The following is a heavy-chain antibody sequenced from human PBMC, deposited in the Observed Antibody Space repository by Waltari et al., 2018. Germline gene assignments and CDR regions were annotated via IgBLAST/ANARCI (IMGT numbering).Heavy chain of an antibody. CDR1: GGSFTPSCFF. V-gene: IGHV4-39*01. J-gene: IGHJ4*02. D-gene: IGHD1-26*01. CDR3: ARHVYPIVGAWY. CDR2: IYYSGST. Sequence: QLLLQASGPGLVKPSETLSLPCTVPGGSFTPSCFFLACIRPPPGKGLGWIGSIYYSGSTYYNPSLKSRVTISVDTSKNQFSLKLSSVTAADTAVYYCARHVYPIVGAWYWGQGTLVTVSS.